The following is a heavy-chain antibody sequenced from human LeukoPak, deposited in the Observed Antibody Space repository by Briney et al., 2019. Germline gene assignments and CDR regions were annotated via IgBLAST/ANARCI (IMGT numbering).Heavy chain of an antibody. J-gene: IGHJ4*02. D-gene: IGHD5-12*01. CDR1: GFTFSSDW. CDR3: ASLATIRGDFDY. CDR2: IKQDGSEK. V-gene: IGHV3-7*03. Sequence: GGSLRLSCAASGFTFSSDWMSWVRQAPGKGLEWVANIKQDGSEKYYVDSVKGRFTISRDNAKNSLYLQMNSLRAEDTAVYYCASLATIRGDFDYWGQGTLVTVSS.